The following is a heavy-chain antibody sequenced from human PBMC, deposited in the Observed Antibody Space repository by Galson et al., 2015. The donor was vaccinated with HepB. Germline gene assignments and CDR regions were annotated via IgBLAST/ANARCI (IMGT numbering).Heavy chain of an antibody. J-gene: IGHJ6*02. CDR3: ARDLGRAYYYGMDV. CDR1: GYTFTSYG. Sequence: SVKVSCKASGYTFTSYGISWVRQAPGQGLEWMGWISAYNGNTNYAQKLQGRVTMTTDTSTSTAYMELRSLRSDDTAVYYCARDLGRAYYYGMDVWGQGTTVTVSS. V-gene: IGHV1-18*04. D-gene: IGHD3-10*01. CDR2: ISAYNGNT.